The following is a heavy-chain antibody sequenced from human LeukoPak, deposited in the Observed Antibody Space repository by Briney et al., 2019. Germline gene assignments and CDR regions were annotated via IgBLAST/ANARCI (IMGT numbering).Heavy chain of an antibody. D-gene: IGHD6-13*01. Sequence: SVKVSCKASGGTFSCYAISWVRQAPGQGLEWMGRIIPIFGTANYAQKFQGRVTITTDESTSTAYMELSSLRSEDTAVYYCARDRISSSWPHLDYWGQGTLVTVSS. CDR2: IIPIFGTA. V-gene: IGHV1-69*05. J-gene: IGHJ4*02. CDR1: GGTFSCYA. CDR3: ARDRISSSWPHLDY.